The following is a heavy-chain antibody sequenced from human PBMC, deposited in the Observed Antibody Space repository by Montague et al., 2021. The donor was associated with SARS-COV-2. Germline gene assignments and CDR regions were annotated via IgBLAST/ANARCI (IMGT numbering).Heavy chain of an antibody. J-gene: IGHJ4*02. CDR2: ISWNSGSI. Sequence: SLRLSCAASGFTFGDYAMHWVRQAPGKGLEWVSGISWNSGSIGYADSVKGRFTISRDNAKSSLYLQMNSLRAEDTALYYCAKDYSSGWRPGYYFDYWGQGTLVTVSS. V-gene: IGHV3-9*01. CDR3: AKDYSSGWRPGYYFDY. CDR1: GFTFGDYA. D-gene: IGHD6-19*01.